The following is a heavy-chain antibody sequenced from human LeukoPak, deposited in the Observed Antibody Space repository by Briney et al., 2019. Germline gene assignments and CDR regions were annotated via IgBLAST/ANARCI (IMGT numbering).Heavy chain of an antibody. CDR1: GFTFSPYS. V-gene: IGHV3-21*01. Sequence: PGGSVRLSCAASGFTFSPYSMNWVRQAPGKGLEWVSSISTSNRYIDYADSVKGRFTISRDNANNSLHLQMNSLTAEDTAIYYCARASLAVNDAFDIWGQGTMVTVSS. D-gene: IGHD4-11*01. CDR2: ISTSNRYI. J-gene: IGHJ3*02. CDR3: ARASLAVNDAFDI.